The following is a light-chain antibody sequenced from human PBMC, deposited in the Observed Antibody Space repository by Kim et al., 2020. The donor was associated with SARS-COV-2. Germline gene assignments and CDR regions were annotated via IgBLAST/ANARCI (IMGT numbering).Light chain of an antibody. CDR2: AAS. CDR1: QDISSW. V-gene: IGKV1D-16*01. J-gene: IGKJ4*01. Sequence: SASVGDRVTITWRASQDISSWLAWYQQTPEKAPKSLIYAASNLQSGVPSRFSGSGSGTDFTLTISSLQPEDFATYYCQQYNSYPLTFGGGTKVEI. CDR3: QQYNSYPLT.